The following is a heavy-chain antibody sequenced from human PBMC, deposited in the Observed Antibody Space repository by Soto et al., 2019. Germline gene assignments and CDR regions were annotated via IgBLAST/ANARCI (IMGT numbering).Heavy chain of an antibody. Sequence: QVQLQQWGAGLLKPSETLSLTCAVYGGSFSGYYWSWIRQPPGKGLEWLGEINHSGSTNYNPSLKSRVTIAVETSKNQFSLKLSSVTAADTAVYYCALRITMVRGVHSRTGRPGWFDPWGQGTLVTVSS. V-gene: IGHV4-34*01. CDR2: INHSGST. CDR1: GGSFSGYY. CDR3: ALRITMVRGVHSRTGRPGWFDP. J-gene: IGHJ5*02. D-gene: IGHD3-10*01.